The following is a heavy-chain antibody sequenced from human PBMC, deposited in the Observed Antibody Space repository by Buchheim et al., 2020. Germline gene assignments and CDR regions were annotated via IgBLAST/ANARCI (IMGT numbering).Heavy chain of an antibody. V-gene: IGHV1-69*01. Sequence: QVQLVQSGAEVKKPGSSVKVSCKASGGDFNSHTVIWLRQAPGQGLEWVGGIVSISGKTNYAQSFQDRVTMNADESTTTAYMELSGLTSADSAVYYCARCNRVGCPSRFFVGRCDPWGQGT. CDR2: IVSISGKT. D-gene: IGHD2/OR15-2a*01. J-gene: IGHJ5*02. CDR1: GGDFNSHT. CDR3: ARCNRVGCPSRFFVGRCDP.